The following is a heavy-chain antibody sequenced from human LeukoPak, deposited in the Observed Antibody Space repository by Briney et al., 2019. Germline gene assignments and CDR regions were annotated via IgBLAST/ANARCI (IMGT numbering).Heavy chain of an antibody. CDR1: GYTFTGYY. CDR3: ARQFHYYDSSGTSSGNWFDP. Sequence: ASVKVSCKASGYTFTGYYMHWVRQAPGQGLEWMGWINPNSGGTNYAQKFQGRVTMTRDTSISTAYMELSRLRPDDTAVYYCARQFHYYDSSGTSSGNWFDPWGQGTLVTVSS. V-gene: IGHV1-2*02. D-gene: IGHD3-22*01. J-gene: IGHJ5*02. CDR2: INPNSGGT.